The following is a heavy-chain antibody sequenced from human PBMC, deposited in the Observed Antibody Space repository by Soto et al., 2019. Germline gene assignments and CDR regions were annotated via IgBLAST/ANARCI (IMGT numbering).Heavy chain of an antibody. Sequence: PGGSLRLSCAASGFTFSSYAMSWVRQAPGKGLEWVSSISSSSSYIYYADSVKGRFTISRDNAKNSLYLQMNSLRAEDTAVYYCARDPTPYYYGSGSYYDAFDIWGQGTMVTVSS. CDR2: ISSSSSYI. V-gene: IGHV3-21*01. CDR1: GFTFSSYA. J-gene: IGHJ3*02. CDR3: ARDPTPYYYGSGSYYDAFDI. D-gene: IGHD3-10*01.